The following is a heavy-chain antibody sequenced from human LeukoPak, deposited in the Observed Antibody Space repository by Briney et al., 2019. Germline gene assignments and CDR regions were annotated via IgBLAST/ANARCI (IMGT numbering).Heavy chain of an antibody. Sequence: YPSETLFLTCTVSGDSISSYYWSWIRQPPGKGLEWIGYIYTSGGTNYIPSLKGRVTISIDTSKNQFSLKLSSVTAADSAVYYCARLTRLSTSPDRYYLDYWGQGTLVTVSS. J-gene: IGHJ4*02. CDR2: IYTSGGT. V-gene: IGHV4-4*09. CDR1: GDSISSYY. D-gene: IGHD6-6*01. CDR3: ARLTRLSTSPDRYYLDY.